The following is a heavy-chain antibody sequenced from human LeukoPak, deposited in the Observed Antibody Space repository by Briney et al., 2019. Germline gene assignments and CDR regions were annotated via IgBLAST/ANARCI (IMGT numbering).Heavy chain of an antibody. V-gene: IGHV3-48*03. D-gene: IGHD5/OR15-5a*01. J-gene: IGHJ4*02. CDR2: ISSSGSTK. CDR3: ARVVYGGPDY. Sequence: GGSLRLSCAASGFTFSSYEMNWVRQAPGKGLEWLSYISSSGSTKYYADSVKGRFTISRDNAKNSLYLQMNSLRAEDTAVYYCARVVYGGPDYWGQGTLVTVSS. CDR1: GFTFSSYE.